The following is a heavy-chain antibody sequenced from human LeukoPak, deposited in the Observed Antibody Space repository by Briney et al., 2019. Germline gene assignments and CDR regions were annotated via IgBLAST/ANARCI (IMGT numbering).Heavy chain of an antibody. CDR3: ARETPMMATIDY. D-gene: IGHD5-24*01. J-gene: IGHJ4*02. CDR2: IYYSGST. CDR1: GGSISSGDYY. V-gene: IGHV4-30-4*08. Sequence: PSETLSLTCTVSGGSISSGDYYWSWIRQPRGKGLEWIGYIYYSGSTYYNPSLKSRVTISVDTSKNQFSLKLSSVTAADTAVYYCARETPMMATIDYWGQGTLVTVSS.